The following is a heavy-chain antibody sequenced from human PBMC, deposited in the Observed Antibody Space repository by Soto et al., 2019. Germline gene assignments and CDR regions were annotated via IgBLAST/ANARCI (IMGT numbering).Heavy chain of an antibody. CDR1: GGSISSGGYY. Sequence: PSETLSLTCTVSGGSISSGGYYWSWIRQHPGKGLEWTGYIYYSGSTYYNPSLKSRVTISVDTSKNQFSLKLSSVTAADTAVYYCARTHRRAYYPDYGGQGTLVTVSS. CDR3: ARTHRRAYYPDY. J-gene: IGHJ4*02. CDR2: IYYSGST. V-gene: IGHV4-31*03.